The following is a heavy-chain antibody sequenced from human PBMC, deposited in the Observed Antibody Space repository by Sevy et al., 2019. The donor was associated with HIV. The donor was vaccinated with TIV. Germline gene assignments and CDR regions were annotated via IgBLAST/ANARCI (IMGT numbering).Heavy chain of an antibody. Sequence: GGSLRLSCAASGFTFSNYWMTWVRQAPGKGLEWVAHIKQDGSEKHDVDSVKGRFTISRDNSKNSVYLQMNSLRAEDTAVYFCAREGYYDYIWGSYRYFNDSWGQGTLVTVSS. V-gene: IGHV3-7*03. CDR2: IKQDGSEK. CDR3: AREGYYDYIWGSYRYFNDS. D-gene: IGHD3-16*02. CDR1: GFTFSNYW. J-gene: IGHJ4*02.